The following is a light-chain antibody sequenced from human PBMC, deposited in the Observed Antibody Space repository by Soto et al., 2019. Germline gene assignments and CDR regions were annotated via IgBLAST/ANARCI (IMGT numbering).Light chain of an antibody. V-gene: IGKV3-15*01. CDR3: QQYNNWPPYT. J-gene: IGKJ2*01. CDR1: QSVSST. CDR2: GAS. Sequence: IVMTQSPATLSVSPGERATLSCRASQSVSSTLAWYQQKPGQAPRLLIYGASTRATGIPARFSGSGSGTEFTLIISSLQSEDFAVYYCQQYNNWPPYTFGQGTKLEIK.